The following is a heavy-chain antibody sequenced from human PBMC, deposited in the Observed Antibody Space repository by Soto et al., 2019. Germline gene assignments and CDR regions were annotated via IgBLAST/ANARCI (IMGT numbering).Heavy chain of an antibody. V-gene: IGHV1-69*01. D-gene: IGHD2-2*01. CDR3: ARLRYCSSTSCYLFDP. CDR2: IIPIFGTA. CDR1: GGTFSSYA. J-gene: IGHJ5*02. Sequence: QVQLVQSGAEVKKPGSSVKVSCKASGGTFSSYAISWVRQAPGQGLEWMGGIIPIFGTANYAQTFQGRVTITADESTSTAYMELSSLRSEDTAVYYCARLRYCSSTSCYLFDPWGQGTLVTVSS.